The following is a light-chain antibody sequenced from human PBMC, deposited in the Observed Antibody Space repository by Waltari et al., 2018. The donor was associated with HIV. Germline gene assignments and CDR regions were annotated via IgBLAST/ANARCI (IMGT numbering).Light chain of an antibody. Sequence: EIVMTQSPPTLSVSPGQRVTLSCRASQSISAKLAWYQQRPGHAPRLLIYEAATRPTGIPARFSGSGSGTEFTLTISSLQSEDFATYFCQQYDDGPRGITFGQGTMLEIK. CDR3: QQYDDGPRGIT. J-gene: IGKJ2*01. V-gene: IGKV3-15*01. CDR2: EAA. CDR1: QSISAK.